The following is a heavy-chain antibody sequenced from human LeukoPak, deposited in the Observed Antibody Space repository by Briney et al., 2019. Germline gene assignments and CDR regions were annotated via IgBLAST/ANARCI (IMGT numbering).Heavy chain of an antibody. CDR1: GFTCSNYW. J-gene: IGHJ4*02. CDR2: VKQDGSER. D-gene: IGHD3-16*01. CDR3: ARGGITFPFDY. V-gene: IGHV3-7*03. Sequence: TGGSPRLSCAACGFTCSNYWVNWGRQAPGKWLEWVANVKQDGSERYYVDSVKGRFTISRDNAKNSLYLQMNSLRAEDTAVYYCARGGITFPFDYWGQGTLVTVSS.